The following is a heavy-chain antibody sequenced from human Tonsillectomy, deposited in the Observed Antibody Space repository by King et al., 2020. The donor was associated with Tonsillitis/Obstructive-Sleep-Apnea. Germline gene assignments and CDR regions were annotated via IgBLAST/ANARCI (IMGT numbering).Heavy chain of an antibody. D-gene: IGHD2-15*01. Sequence: VQLVESGGGLVQPGGSLRLSCAASGFTFSSHWMTWVRQAPGKGLEWVANIRHDGSETEYVDSVKGRFTISRDNAKNSLYLQMNSLRAEDTALYYCARDPYSGYCSGGSCYGAFDIWGQGTMVTVSS. CDR1: GFTFSSHW. CDR2: IRHDGSET. V-gene: IGHV3-7*03. J-gene: IGHJ3*02. CDR3: ARDPYSGYCSGGSCYGAFDI.